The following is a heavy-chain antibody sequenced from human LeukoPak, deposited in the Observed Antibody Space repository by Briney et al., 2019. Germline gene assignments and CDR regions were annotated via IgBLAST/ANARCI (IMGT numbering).Heavy chain of an antibody. Sequence: PGGSLRLSCAASGFTFTNAWMNWVRQAPGKGLEWVSSISSSSTSIYYADSMKGRFTISRDNAKSSLYLLMNSLRAEDTAVYYCARDRRGMAAAGNLIDYWGQGTLVTVSS. J-gene: IGHJ4*02. V-gene: IGHV3-21*01. D-gene: IGHD6-13*01. CDR1: GFTFTNAW. CDR2: ISSSSTSI. CDR3: ARDRRGMAAAGNLIDY.